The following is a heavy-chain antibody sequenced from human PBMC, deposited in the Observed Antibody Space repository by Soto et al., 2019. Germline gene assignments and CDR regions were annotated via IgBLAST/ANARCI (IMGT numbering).Heavy chain of an antibody. V-gene: IGHV4-4*02. Sequence: SETLSLTCAVSGGSISSSNWWSWVRQPPGKGLEWIGEIYHSGSTNYNPSLKSRVTTSVDKSKNQFSLKLSSVTAADTAVYYCASAAGLTYYYDSSGYRNYGMDVWGQGTTVTVSS. CDR3: ASAAGLTYYYDSSGYRNYGMDV. J-gene: IGHJ6*02. CDR1: GGSISSSNW. CDR2: IYHSGST. D-gene: IGHD3-22*01.